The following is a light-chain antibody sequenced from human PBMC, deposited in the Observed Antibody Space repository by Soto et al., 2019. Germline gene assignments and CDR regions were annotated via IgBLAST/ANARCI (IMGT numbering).Light chain of an antibody. CDR1: QSVSSSF. Sequence: EIVLTQSPGTLSLSPGERATLSCRASQSVSSSFLAWYQQKPGQAPRLLIYGASIRATGIPDRFSGSGSGTDFTLTISRLEPEDFAVYYCQQYGRSPPWTFSQGTKVEIK. CDR2: GAS. CDR3: QQYGRSPPWT. J-gene: IGKJ1*01. V-gene: IGKV3-20*01.